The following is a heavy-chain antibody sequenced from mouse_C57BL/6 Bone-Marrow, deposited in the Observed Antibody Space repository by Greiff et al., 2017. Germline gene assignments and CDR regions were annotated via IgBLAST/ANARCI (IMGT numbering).Heavy chain of an antibody. J-gene: IGHJ1*03. V-gene: IGHV2-2*01. CDR2: IWSGGST. CDR3: ARGDYDGGWYFDV. Sequence: QVQLKQSGPGLVQPSQSLSITCTVSGFSLTSYGVHWVRQSPGKGLEWLGVIWSGGSTDYNAAFISRLSISKDNPKSQVFFKMNRLQADDTAIYYCARGDYDGGWYFDVWGTGTTGTVSS. D-gene: IGHD2-4*01. CDR1: GFSLTSYG.